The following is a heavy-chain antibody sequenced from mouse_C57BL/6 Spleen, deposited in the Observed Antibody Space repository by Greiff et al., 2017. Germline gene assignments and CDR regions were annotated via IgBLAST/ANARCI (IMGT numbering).Heavy chain of an antibody. Sequence: QVQLQQSGPELVKPGASVKISCKASGSTFTDYYINWVKQRPGQGLEWIGWIYPGSGSTYYNEKFKGKATLTLDKSSSTAYMLLGSLTSEDSAVYFCARFRGNYLGDYWGQGTTLTVSS. CDR3: ARFRGNYLGDY. CDR2: IYPGSGST. J-gene: IGHJ2*01. D-gene: IGHD2-1*01. V-gene: IGHV1-75*01. CDR1: GSTFTDYY.